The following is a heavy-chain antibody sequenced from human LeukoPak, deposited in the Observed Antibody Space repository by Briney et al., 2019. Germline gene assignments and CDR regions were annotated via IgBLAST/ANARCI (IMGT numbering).Heavy chain of an antibody. CDR1: GGSISSSSYY. CDR3: ARAQPFYGYPTLDY. V-gene: IGHV4-61*01. CDR2: IYYSGST. Sequence: SETLSLTCTVSGGSISSSSYYWSCIRQPPGKGLEWIGYIYYSGSTNYNPSLKSRVTISVDASKNQFSLKLSSVTAADTAVYYCARAQPFYGYPTLDYWGQGTLVTVSS. J-gene: IGHJ4*02. D-gene: IGHD5/OR15-5a*01.